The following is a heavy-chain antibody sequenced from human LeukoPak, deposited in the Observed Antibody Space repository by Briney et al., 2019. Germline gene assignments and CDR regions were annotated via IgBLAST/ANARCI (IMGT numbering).Heavy chain of an antibody. V-gene: IGHV4-39*01. Sequence: SETLSLTCTVSGGSISSSSYYWGWIRQPPVKGLEWIGSIYYSGSTYYNPSLKSRVTISVDTSKNQFPLKLTSVTAADTAVYYCARLSYSQLFDPWGQGTLVTVSS. CDR3: ARLSYSQLFDP. D-gene: IGHD2-21*01. CDR1: GGSISSSSYY. CDR2: IYYSGST. J-gene: IGHJ5*02.